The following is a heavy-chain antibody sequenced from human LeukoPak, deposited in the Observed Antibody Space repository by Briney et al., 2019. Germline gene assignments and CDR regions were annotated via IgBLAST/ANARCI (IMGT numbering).Heavy chain of an antibody. V-gene: IGHV1-8*01. CDR2: MNPNSGNT. D-gene: IGHD5/OR15-5a*01. J-gene: IGHJ5*02. CDR1: GYTFTSYD. Sequence: ASVKLSCKASGYTFTSYDINWVRQATGQGLEWMGWMNPNSGNTGYAQKFQGRVTMTRNTSISTAYMELSSLRSEDTAVYYCARGGGLRRFDWFDPWGQGTLVTVSS. CDR3: ARGGGLRRFDWFDP.